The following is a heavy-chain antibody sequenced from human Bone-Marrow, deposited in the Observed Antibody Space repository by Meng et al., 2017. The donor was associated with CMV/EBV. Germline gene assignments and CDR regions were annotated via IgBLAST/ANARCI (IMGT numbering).Heavy chain of an antibody. Sequence: ASVKVSCKASGYTFTGYYMHWVRQAPGQGLEWMGWINPNSGGTNYAQKLQGRVTMTTDTSTSTAYMELRSLRSDDTAVYYCARDLCSSTSCYRGDYYYYGMDFWGQGTTVTVSS. CDR2: INPNSGGT. J-gene: IGHJ6*02. V-gene: IGHV1-2*02. D-gene: IGHD2-2*01. CDR3: ARDLCSSTSCYRGDYYYYGMDF. CDR1: GYTFTGYY.